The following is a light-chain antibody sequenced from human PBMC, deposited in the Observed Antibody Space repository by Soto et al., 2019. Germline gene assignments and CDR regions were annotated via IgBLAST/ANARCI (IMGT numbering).Light chain of an antibody. CDR1: SXDVGGYNY. CDR3: SSYAGSNFVV. V-gene: IGLV2-8*01. J-gene: IGLJ2*01. CDR2: EVS. Sequence: QSXLTQPXXASGXXXXXVXXXXXGTSXDVGGYNYVSWYQQHPGKAPKFMIYEVSKRPSGVPDRFSGSKSGNTASLTVSGLQAEDEADYYCSSYAGSNFVVFGGGTKLTVL.